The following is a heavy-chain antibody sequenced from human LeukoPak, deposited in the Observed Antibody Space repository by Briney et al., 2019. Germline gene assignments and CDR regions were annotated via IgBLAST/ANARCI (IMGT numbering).Heavy chain of an antibody. CDR3: ARLGVIPAAMSY. J-gene: IGHJ4*02. Sequence: SETLSLTCAVYGESFSGYYWTWIRQPPGKGLEWIGEINHSGYTNYNPSLKSRVTISLDTSKNQFYLKLSSVTAADTAVYYCARLGVIPAAMSYWGQGTLVTVSS. CDR1: GESFSGYY. D-gene: IGHD2-2*01. V-gene: IGHV4-34*01. CDR2: INHSGYT.